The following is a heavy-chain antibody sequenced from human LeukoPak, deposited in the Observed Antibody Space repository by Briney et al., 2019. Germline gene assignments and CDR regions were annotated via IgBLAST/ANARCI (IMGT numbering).Heavy chain of an antibody. CDR1: NGSFSGYC. CDR3: ARHGFYGDSARRKFDP. CDR2: ISHSGYT. V-gene: IGHV4-34*01. J-gene: IGHJ5*02. Sequence: SETLSLTCTVYNGSFSGYCWSWIRQPPGTGLEWIGEISHSGYTNLNPSLKSRLTISLDTSKNHFSLRLTSLTAADTAVYYCARHGFYGDSARRKFDPWGQGTLVTVSS. D-gene: IGHD4-17*01.